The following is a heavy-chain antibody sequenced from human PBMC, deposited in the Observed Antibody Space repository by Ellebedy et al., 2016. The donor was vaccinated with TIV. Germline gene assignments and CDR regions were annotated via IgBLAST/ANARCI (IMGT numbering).Heavy chain of an antibody. Sequence: GESLKISCAASGFTFSSYSMNWVRQAPGKGLEWVSSISSSSSYIYYADSVKGRFTISRDNAENSLSLQMNSLRAEDTAVYYCARDSGGLWFGESSPWGQGTLVTVSS. V-gene: IGHV3-21*01. D-gene: IGHD3-10*01. CDR2: ISSSSSYI. CDR3: ARDSGGLWFGESSP. J-gene: IGHJ5*02. CDR1: GFTFSSYS.